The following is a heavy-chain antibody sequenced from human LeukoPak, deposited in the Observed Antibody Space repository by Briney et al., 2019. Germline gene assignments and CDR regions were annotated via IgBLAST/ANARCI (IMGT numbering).Heavy chain of an antibody. CDR2: ISYDGSNK. CDR3: VREGIAVAGRLYYFDY. J-gene: IGHJ4*02. D-gene: IGHD6-19*01. Sequence: GGSLRLSCAASGFTFSSYAIHWVRQAPGKGLEWVAVISYDGSNKYYADSVKGRFTISSDNSKNTLYLQMNSLRAEDTAVYYCVREGIAVAGRLYYFDYWGQGTLVTVSS. CDR1: GFTFSSYA. V-gene: IGHV3-30*14.